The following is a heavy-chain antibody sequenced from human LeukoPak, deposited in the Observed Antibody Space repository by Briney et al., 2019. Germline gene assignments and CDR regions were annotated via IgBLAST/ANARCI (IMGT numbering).Heavy chain of an antibody. CDR3: ARGSSSGWYTFYYYYYYMDV. D-gene: IGHD6-19*01. Sequence: PSETLSLTCTVSGGSISSYYWSWIRQPPGKGLEWIGYIYYSGSTNYNPSLKSRVTISVDTSKNQLSLKLSSVTAADTAVYYCARGSSSGWYTFYYYYYYMDVWGKGTTVTVSS. V-gene: IGHV4-59*12. J-gene: IGHJ6*03. CDR1: GGSISSYY. CDR2: IYYSGST.